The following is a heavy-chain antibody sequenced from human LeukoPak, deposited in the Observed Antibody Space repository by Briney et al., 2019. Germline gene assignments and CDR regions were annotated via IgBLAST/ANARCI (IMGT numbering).Heavy chain of an antibody. V-gene: IGHV1-69*05. J-gene: IGHJ4*02. CDR3: ARGGGSYSFDY. CDR1: GGTFSSYA. D-gene: IGHD1-26*01. CDR2: IIPISGTA. Sequence: GASVKVSCKASGGTFSSYAISWVRQAPGQGLEWMGGIIPISGTANYAQKFQGRVTITTDESTSTAYMELSSLRSEDTAVYYCARGGGSYSFDYWGQGTLVTVSS.